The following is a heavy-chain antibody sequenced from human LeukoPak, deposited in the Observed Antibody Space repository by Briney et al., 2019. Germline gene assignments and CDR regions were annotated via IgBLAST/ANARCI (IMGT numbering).Heavy chain of an antibody. D-gene: IGHD4-23*01. J-gene: IGHJ4*02. Sequence: PGGSLRLSFAASGFTFSSYSMNWVRQAPGKGLEWVSSISSSSSYIYYADSVKGRFTISRDNAKNSLYLQMNSLRAEDTAVYYCASSRDPTVVTPDVPYWGQGTLVTVSS. CDR2: ISSSSSYI. V-gene: IGHV3-21*01. CDR3: ASSRDPTVVTPDVPY. CDR1: GFTFSSYS.